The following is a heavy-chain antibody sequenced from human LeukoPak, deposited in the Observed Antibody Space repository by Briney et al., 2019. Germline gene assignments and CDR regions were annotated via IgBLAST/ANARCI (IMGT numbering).Heavy chain of an antibody. CDR3: AKNPHVLLWFGELSY. D-gene: IGHD3-10*01. J-gene: IGHJ4*02. V-gene: IGHV3-23*01. Sequence: PGGSLRLSCAASGFTFSSYAMSWVRQAPGKGLEWVSAISGSGGSTYYADSVKGRFTISRDNSKNTLYLRMNSLRAEDTAVYYCAKNPHVLLWFGELSYWGQGTLVTVSS. CDR2: ISGSGGST. CDR1: GFTFSSYA.